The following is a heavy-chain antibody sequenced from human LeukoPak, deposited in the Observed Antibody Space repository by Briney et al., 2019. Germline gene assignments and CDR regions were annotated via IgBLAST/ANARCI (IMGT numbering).Heavy chain of an antibody. Sequence: GGSLRLSCAASGFTFSSYWMHWVRQAPGKGLVWVSRINSDGSSTSYADSVKGRFTISRDNAKNTLYLQMNSLGAEDTAVYYCARGDNYYGSGSYYTNWGQGTLVTVSS. CDR2: INSDGSST. D-gene: IGHD3-10*01. CDR1: GFTFSSYW. V-gene: IGHV3-74*01. CDR3: ARGDNYYGSGSYYTN. J-gene: IGHJ4*02.